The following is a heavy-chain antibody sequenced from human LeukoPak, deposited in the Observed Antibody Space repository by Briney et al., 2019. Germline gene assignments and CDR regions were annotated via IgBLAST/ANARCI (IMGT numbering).Heavy chain of an antibody. D-gene: IGHD1-20*01. CDR1: GGSISSYY. V-gene: IGHV4-59*01. Sequence: SETLSLTCTVSGGSISSYYWSWIRQPPGKGLEWIGYIYYSGNTNYNPSLKSRVTISVDTSKNQFSLKLSSVTAADTAVYYCARGDPGITGTTYFDYWGQGTLVTVSS. CDR2: IYYSGNT. J-gene: IGHJ4*02. CDR3: ARGDPGITGTTYFDY.